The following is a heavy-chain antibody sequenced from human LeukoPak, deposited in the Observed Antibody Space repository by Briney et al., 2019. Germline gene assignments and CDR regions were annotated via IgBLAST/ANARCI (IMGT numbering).Heavy chain of an antibody. CDR3: AKDSASLSSHFATYFDS. Sequence: GGSLRLSCAASGFNFFGYGMHWVRQAPGKGPQWVAVISHDGSDKYYAESVKVRFTISRDNSKNTLYLQMNSLKPEDTALYFCAKDSASLSSHFATYFDSWGQGALVTVSS. CDR2: ISHDGSDK. J-gene: IGHJ4*02. V-gene: IGHV3-30*18. CDR1: GFNFFGYG. D-gene: IGHD6-13*01.